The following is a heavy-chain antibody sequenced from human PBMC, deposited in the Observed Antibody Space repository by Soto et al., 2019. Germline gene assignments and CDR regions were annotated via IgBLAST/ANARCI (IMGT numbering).Heavy chain of an antibody. D-gene: IGHD2-15*01. CDR2: MNPNSGNT. V-gene: IGHV1-8*01. CDR1: GYTFTSYD. CDR3: ARVYCSGGSCYNNWFDP. J-gene: IGHJ5*02. Sequence: QVQLVQSGAEVKKPGASVKVSCKASGYTFTSYDINWVRQATGQGLEWMGWMNPNSGNTGYAQKFQGRVTMTRNTSISTAYMELSSLRSEDTAVYYCARVYCSGGSCYNNWFDPWGQRTLVTVSS.